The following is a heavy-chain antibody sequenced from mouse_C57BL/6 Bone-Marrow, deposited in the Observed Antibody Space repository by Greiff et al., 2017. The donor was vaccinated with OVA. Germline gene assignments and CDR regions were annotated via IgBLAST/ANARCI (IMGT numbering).Heavy chain of an antibody. CDR3: ARDEGVLLLPHYAMDY. V-gene: IGHV5-4*01. D-gene: IGHD1-1*01. CDR1: GFTFSSYA. J-gene: IGHJ4*01. CDR2: ISDGGSYT. Sequence: EVNVVESGGGLVKPGGSLKLSCAASGFTFSSYAMSWVRQTPEKRLEWVATISDGGSYTYYPDNVKGRFTISRDNAKNNLYLQMSHLKSEDTAMYFCARDEGVLLLPHYAMDYWGQGTSVTVSS.